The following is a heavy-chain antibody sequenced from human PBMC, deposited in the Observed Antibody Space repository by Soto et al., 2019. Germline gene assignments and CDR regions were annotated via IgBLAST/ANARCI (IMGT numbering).Heavy chain of an antibody. Sequence: EGSLRRSCAAGGFTFSSYTMSRVHPAPGKGLEWGSAISGSGGSTYYADSVMGRFTISRDNSKNTLYLQQYSLRASDRAVDSRVGRVVAPGGIGVRRQESTVTIAS. D-gene: IGHD2-15*01. V-gene: IGHV3-23*01. CDR1: GFTFSSYT. CDR2: ISGSGGST. J-gene: IGHJ6*02. CDR3: VGRVVAPGGIGV.